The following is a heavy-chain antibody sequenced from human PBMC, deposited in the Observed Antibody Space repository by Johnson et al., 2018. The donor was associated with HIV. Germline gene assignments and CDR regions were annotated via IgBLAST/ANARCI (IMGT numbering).Heavy chain of an antibody. J-gene: IGHJ3*02. V-gene: IGHV3-20*04. CDR1: GFTFDDYG. CDR2: INWNGGST. Sequence: VQLVESGGGVVRPGGSLRLSCAVSGFTFDDYGMSWVRQVPGKGLEWVSGINWNGGSTGYADSVKGRFTISRDNSKNTLYLQMNSLRAEDTAVYYCAKDVGGWELVLDAFDIWGQGTMVTVSS. D-gene: IGHD1-26*01. CDR3: AKDVGGWELVLDAFDI.